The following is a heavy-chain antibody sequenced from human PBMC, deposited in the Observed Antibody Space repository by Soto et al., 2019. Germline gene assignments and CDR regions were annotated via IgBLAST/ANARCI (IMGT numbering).Heavy chain of an antibody. V-gene: IGHV3-23*01. D-gene: IGHD3-3*01. CDR1: GFTFSSYA. CDR3: AKDPKRSIFGVVRPF. Sequence: TGGSLRLSCAASGFTFSSYAMSWVRQAPGKGLEWVSAISGSGGSTYYADSVKGRFTISRDNSKNTLYLQMNSLRAEDTAVYYCAKDPKRSIFGVVRPFWGQGTLVTVSS. CDR2: ISGSGGST. J-gene: IGHJ4*02.